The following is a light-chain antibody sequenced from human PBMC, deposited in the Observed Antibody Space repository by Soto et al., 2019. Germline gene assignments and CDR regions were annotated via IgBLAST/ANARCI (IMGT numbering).Light chain of an antibody. Sequence: QSVLTQPASVSGSPGQSITISCTGTSSYVGVYYYVSWFQQHPGKATKLMIYDVTKRPSGVSNRISGSMSGNTASLTISGLQAEDEAHYCCGSYTSSNTLEMVFGGGTKLTVL. V-gene: IGLV2-14*03. CDR3: GSYTSSNTLEMV. CDR1: SSYVGVYYY. CDR2: DVT. J-gene: IGLJ2*01.